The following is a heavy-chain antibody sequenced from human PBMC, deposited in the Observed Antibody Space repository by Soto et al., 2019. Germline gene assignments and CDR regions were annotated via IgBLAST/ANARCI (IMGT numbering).Heavy chain of an antibody. CDR1: GFTFDDFA. J-gene: IGHJ4*02. D-gene: IGHD6-19*01. CDR2: ISWNSGSI. CDR3: AKEKTIAVLGVIDY. V-gene: IGHV3-9*01. Sequence: PGGSLRLSCAASGFTFDDFAMHWVRQAPGRGLEWVSGISWNSGSIGYADCVKGRFTISRDNAKNSLYLQMNSLRAEDTALYYCAKEKTIAVLGVIDYGGQGTQVTVPS.